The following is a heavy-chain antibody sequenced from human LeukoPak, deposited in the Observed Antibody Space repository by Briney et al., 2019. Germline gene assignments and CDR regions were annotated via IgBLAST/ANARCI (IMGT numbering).Heavy chain of an antibody. V-gene: IGHV3-48*03. D-gene: IGHD3-22*01. CDR1: GFTFSSYE. J-gene: IGHJ4*02. CDR3: ARGEYYDSSGYYPYYFDY. CDR2: ISSSGSTI. Sequence: GGSLRLSCAASGFTFSSYEMNWVRQAPGKGLEWVSYISSSGSTIYYADSVKGRFTISRDNAKNSLYLQMNSLRAEDTAVYYCARGEYYDSSGYYPYYFDYWGQRTLVTVSS.